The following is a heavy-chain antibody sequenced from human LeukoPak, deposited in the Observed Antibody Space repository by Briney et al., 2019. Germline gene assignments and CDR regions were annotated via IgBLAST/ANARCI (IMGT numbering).Heavy chain of an antibody. Sequence: SETLSLTCTVSGGSISSYYWSWIRQPPGKGLEWSGYIYYSGSTNYNPSLKSRVTISGDTSKNQFSLKLSSVTAADTAVYYCARSGHAGNYLSWFDPWGQGTLVTVSS. CDR3: ARSGHAGNYLSWFDP. CDR2: IYYSGST. J-gene: IGHJ5*02. D-gene: IGHD1-7*01. V-gene: IGHV4-59*08. CDR1: GGSISSYY.